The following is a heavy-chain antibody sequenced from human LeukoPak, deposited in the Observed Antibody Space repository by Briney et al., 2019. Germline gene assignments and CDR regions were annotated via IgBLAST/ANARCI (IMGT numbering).Heavy chain of an antibody. CDR2: IYYSGST. D-gene: IGHD3-22*01. J-gene: IGHJ4*02. V-gene: IGHV4-61*01. Sequence: SETLSLTCTVSGGSISSSSYYWSWIRQPPGKGLEWIGYIYYSGSTNYNPSLKSRVTISVDTSKNQFSLKLSSVTAADTAVYYCARAPPDDSSGYWWGDYYFDYWGQGTLVTVSS. CDR1: GGSISSSSYY. CDR3: ARAPPDDSSGYWWGDYYFDY.